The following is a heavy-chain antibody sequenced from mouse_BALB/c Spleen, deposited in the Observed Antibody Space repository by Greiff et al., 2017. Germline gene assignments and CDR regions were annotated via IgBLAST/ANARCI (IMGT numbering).Heavy chain of an antibody. Sequence: VQLQQSGPELVKPGASVRISCKASGYTFTSYYIHWVKQRPGQGLEWIGWIYPGNVNTKYNEKFKGKATLTADKSSSTAYMQLSSLTSEDSAVYFCARHGTHMDYWGQGTSVTVSS. J-gene: IGHJ4*01. CDR2: IYPGNVNT. CDR1: GYTFTSYY. CDR3: ARHGTHMDY. D-gene: IGHD1-1*01. V-gene: IGHV1S56*01.